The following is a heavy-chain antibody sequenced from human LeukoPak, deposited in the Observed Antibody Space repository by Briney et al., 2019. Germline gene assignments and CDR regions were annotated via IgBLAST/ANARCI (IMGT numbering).Heavy chain of an antibody. J-gene: IGHJ4*02. D-gene: IGHD3-16*01. CDR3: TRRLDD. V-gene: IGHV3-7*01. CDR2: IKHDESEK. Sequence: GGSLRLSCVVSGVTFSSHWMSWVRQAPGKGLEWVANIKHDESEKNYLDSVKGRFTISRDNAQNSLYLQMNGLRVEDTAVYYCTRRLDDWGQGTLVTVSS. CDR1: GVTFSSHW.